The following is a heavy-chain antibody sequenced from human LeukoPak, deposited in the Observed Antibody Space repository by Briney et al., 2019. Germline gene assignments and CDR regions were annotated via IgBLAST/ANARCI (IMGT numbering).Heavy chain of an antibody. Sequence: ASVKVSCKASGFTFSSYGVTWVRQAPGQGLEWMGWFSEYNGNTDYAQKFQDRVTLTTDTSTSTAYMELRSLRSDDTAVYYCARRRFVPGTMSSWFDPWGQGTLVIVSS. CDR2: FSEYNGNT. CDR1: GFTFSSYG. V-gene: IGHV1-18*01. J-gene: IGHJ5*02. D-gene: IGHD1-7*01. CDR3: ARRRFVPGTMSSWFDP.